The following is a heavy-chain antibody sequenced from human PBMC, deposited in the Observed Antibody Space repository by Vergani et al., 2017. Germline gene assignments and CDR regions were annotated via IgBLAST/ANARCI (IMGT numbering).Heavy chain of an antibody. CDR3: AVGVADTPAAISWFDP. V-gene: IGHV4-61*02. J-gene: IGHJ5*02. CDR1: GGSISSCSYY. D-gene: IGHD2-15*01. CDR2: IYTSGSN. Sequence: QVQLQESGPGLVKPSQTLSLTCTVSGGSISSCSYYWSWIRQPTGKGLEWIGRIYTSGSNNYNPSLMSRVTIAVDTSKNQFSLKLSSVTAAETAVYYCAVGVADTPAAISWFDPWGQGTLVTVSS.